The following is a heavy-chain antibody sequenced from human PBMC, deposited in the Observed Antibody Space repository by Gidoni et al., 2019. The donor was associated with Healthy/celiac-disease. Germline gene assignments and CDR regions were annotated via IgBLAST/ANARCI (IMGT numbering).Heavy chain of an antibody. V-gene: IGHV3-7*01. J-gene: IGHJ6*02. CDR2: LKQEGSEK. D-gene: IGHD3-3*01. CDR1: GSTVRRYW. CDR3: ARGLFGVVSHYYYGMDV. Sequence: VQLVESVGGLVQPGGSLSLSCAAAGSTVRRYWMSWVRQDPGKGLEWVANLKQEGSEKYYVDSVKGRFTISRDNAKNSLYLQRNSLRAEDTAVYYCARGLFGVVSHYYYGMDVWGQGTTVTVSS.